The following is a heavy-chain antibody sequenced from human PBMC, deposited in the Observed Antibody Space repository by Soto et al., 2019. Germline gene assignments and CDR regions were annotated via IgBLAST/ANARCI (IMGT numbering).Heavy chain of an antibody. D-gene: IGHD3-16*02. J-gene: IGHJ3*02. CDR1: GYTFTSYD. CDR2: MNPNSGNT. Sequence: QVQLVQSGAEVKKPGASVKVSCKASGYTFTSYDINWVRQATGQGLEWMGWMNPNSGNTGYAQKFQGRVTMTRNTSISTAYMGLSSLRSEDTAVYYCARGRDYDYVWGSYRYTTGTGVGAFDIWGQGTMVTVSS. CDR3: ARGRDYDYVWGSYRYTTGTGVGAFDI. V-gene: IGHV1-8*01.